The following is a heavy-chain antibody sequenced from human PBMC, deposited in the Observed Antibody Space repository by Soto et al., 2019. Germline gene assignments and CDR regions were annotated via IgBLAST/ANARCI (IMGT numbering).Heavy chain of an antibody. Sequence: GGSLRLSCAASGFTFSSYAMHWVRQAPGKGLEWVAVISYDGSNKYYADSVKGRFTISRDNSKNTLYLQMNSLRAEDTAVYYCARDERRFLEWLLSGYFDYWGQGTLVTVSS. CDR3: ARDERRFLEWLLSGYFDY. J-gene: IGHJ4*02. CDR2: ISYDGSNK. D-gene: IGHD3-3*01. CDR1: GFTFSSYA. V-gene: IGHV3-30-3*01.